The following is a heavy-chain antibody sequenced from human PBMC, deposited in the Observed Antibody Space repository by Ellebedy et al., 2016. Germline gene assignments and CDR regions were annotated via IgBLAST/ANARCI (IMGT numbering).Heavy chain of an antibody. CDR2: IWSIGSGGDNT. CDR1: GFTVSSHY. V-gene: IGHV3-53*01. J-gene: IGHJ5*02. Sequence: GGSLRLSCVVSGFTVSSHYMSWVRQTPGRGLEWVAVIWSIGSGGDNTFYTDSVKGRFTISRDNAENTVYLQMNSLRAEETALYYCARGVGYGWFDPWGQGTLVTVSS. D-gene: IGHD6-13*01. CDR3: ARGVGYGWFDP.